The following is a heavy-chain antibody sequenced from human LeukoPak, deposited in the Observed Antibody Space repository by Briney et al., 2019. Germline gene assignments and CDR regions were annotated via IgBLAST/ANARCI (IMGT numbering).Heavy chain of an antibody. Sequence: GRSLRLSCAASGFTFDDYGMHWVLQAPGKGLEWVSGISWNSGSIGYADSVKGRFTISRDNAKNSLYLQMNSLRAEDTALYYCAKGPTDSCWEKLHDWGQGTLVTVSS. J-gene: IGHJ4*02. CDR3: AKGPTDSCWEKLHD. CDR2: ISWNSGSI. D-gene: IGHD1-26*01. CDR1: GFTFDDYG. V-gene: IGHV3-9*01.